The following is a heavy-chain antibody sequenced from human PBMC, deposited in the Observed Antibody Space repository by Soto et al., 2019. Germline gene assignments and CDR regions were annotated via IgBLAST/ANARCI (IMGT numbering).Heavy chain of an antibody. CDR3: ARETDSGTYYTFDI. CDR1: GDSISSYY. Sequence: SETLSLTCTVSGDSISSYYWSWIRQPPGRGLEWIGNIYDSGNTNYKPSLKSRVTISIDTSKNQFSLKLISVTAADTAVYYCARETDSGTYYTFDIWGQGTMVTVSS. V-gene: IGHV4-59*01. CDR2: IYDSGNT. J-gene: IGHJ3*02. D-gene: IGHD1-26*01.